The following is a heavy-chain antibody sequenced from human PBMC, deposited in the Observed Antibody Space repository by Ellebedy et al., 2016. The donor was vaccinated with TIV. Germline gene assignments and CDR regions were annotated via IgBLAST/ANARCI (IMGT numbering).Heavy chain of an antibody. CDR1: GYSFTSYW. CDR3: ARHENVDTAMVPQMYY. D-gene: IGHD5-18*01. CDR2: IYPGDSDT. J-gene: IGHJ4*02. V-gene: IGHV5-51*01. Sequence: GESLKISCKGSGYSFTSYWIGSVRQMPGKGLEWMGIIYPGDSDTRYSPSFQGQVTISADKSISTAYLQWSSLKASDTAMYYCARHENVDTAMVPQMYYWGQGTLVTVSS.